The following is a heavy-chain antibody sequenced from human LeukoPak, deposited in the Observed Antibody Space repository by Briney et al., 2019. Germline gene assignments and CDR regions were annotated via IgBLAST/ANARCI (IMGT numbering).Heavy chain of an antibody. CDR3: ATLGYSSYSSSRQVQSYYGMDV. V-gene: IGHV1-46*01. D-gene: IGHD6-6*01. Sequence: ASVKVSCKASGYTFTSYYMHWVRQAPGQGLEWMGIINPSGGSTSYAQKFQGRVTMTRDTSTSTVYMELSSLRSEDTAVYYCATLGYSSYSSSRQVQSYYGMDVWGQGTTVTVSS. CDR1: GYTFTSYY. CDR2: INPSGGST. J-gene: IGHJ6*02.